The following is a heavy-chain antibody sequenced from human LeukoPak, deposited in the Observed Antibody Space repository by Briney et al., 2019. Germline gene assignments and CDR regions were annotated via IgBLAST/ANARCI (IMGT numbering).Heavy chain of an antibody. V-gene: IGHV4-34*01. J-gene: IGHJ5*02. CDR1: GGSFGGYY. D-gene: IGHD2-2*01. Sequence: SETLSLTCAVYGGSFGGYYWSWIRQPPGKGLEWIGEINHSGSTNYNPSLKSRVTISVDTSKNQLSLKLSSVTAADTAVYYCARGVRGYCSSTSCYNWFDPWGQGTLVTVSS. CDR2: INHSGST. CDR3: ARGVRGYCSSTSCYNWFDP.